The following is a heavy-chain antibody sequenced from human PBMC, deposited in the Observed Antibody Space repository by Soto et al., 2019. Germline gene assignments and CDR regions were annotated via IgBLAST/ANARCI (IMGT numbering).Heavy chain of an antibody. CDR3: ARVGGTYYDFWSGYYIGHYYYYMDV. V-gene: IGHV1-8*01. Sequence: ASVKVSCKASGYTFTSYDINWVRQATGQGLEWMGWMNPNSGNTGYAQKFQGRVTMTRNTSISTAYMELSSLRSEDTAVYYCARVGGTYYDFWSGYYIGHYYYYMDVWGKGTTVTVS. D-gene: IGHD3-3*01. CDR2: MNPNSGNT. J-gene: IGHJ6*03. CDR1: GYTFTSYD.